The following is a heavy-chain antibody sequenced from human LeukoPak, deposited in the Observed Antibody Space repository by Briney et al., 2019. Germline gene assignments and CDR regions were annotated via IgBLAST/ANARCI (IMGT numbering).Heavy chain of an antibody. CDR2: IIPIFGTA. V-gene: IGHV1-69*13. CDR3: ASPLPAAMPTDYYGMDV. Sequence: GASVKVSCKASGGTFSSSAISWVRQAPGQGLEWMGGIIPIFGTANYAQKFQGRVTITADESTSTAYMELSSLRSEDTAVYYCASPLPAAMPTDYYGMDVWGQGTTVTVSS. CDR1: GGTFSSSA. D-gene: IGHD2-2*01. J-gene: IGHJ6*02.